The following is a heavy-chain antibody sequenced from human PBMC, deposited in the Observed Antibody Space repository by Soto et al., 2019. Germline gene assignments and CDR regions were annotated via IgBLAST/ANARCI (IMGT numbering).Heavy chain of an antibody. CDR1: GGTYNSYA. Sequence: SVKASCQASGGTYNSYARSKVRKAPGEGFEWMGVIIPIFGTGNYAQKFQGRVTITAYESTSTAYMELSSLRSEDTAVYYCARSNWNYGRNYYSYYGMHVWGQGTTVTVS. J-gene: IGHJ6*02. D-gene: IGHD1-7*01. V-gene: IGHV1-69*01. CDR2: IIPIFGTG. CDR3: ARSNWNYGRNYYSYYGMHV.